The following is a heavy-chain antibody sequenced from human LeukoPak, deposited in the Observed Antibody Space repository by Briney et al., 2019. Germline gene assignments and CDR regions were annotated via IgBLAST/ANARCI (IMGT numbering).Heavy chain of an antibody. Sequence: GGSLRLSCAASGFTFSSYGMHWVRQAPGKGLEWVAFIRYDGSNKYYADSVKGRFTISRDNSKNTLYLQMNSLRAEDTAVYYCAKAHPSNDEANWFDPWGQGTLVTVSS. CDR1: GFTFSSYG. J-gene: IGHJ5*02. V-gene: IGHV3-30*02. CDR3: AKAHPSNDEANWFDP. CDR2: IRYDGSNK. D-gene: IGHD4-11*01.